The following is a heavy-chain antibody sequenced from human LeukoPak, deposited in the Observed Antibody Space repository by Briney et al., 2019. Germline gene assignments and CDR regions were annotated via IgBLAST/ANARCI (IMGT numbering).Heavy chain of an antibody. D-gene: IGHD1-26*01. CDR2: ISSSGRTI. CDR3: ARLRRNSGSYSSFGY. Sequence: PGGSLRLSCAASGFTFSSYEMNWVRQAPGKGLGWVSYISSSGRTIKDADSVKGRFTISRDNAKNSLYLQMNSLRAEDTAVYYCARLRRNSGSYSSFGYWGQGTLVTVSS. CDR1: GFTFSSYE. V-gene: IGHV3-48*03. J-gene: IGHJ4*02.